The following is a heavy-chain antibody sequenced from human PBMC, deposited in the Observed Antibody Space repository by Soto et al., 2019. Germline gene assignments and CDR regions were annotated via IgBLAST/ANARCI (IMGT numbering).Heavy chain of an antibody. CDR1: GGSISGFY. CDR3: ARMTDYGDYDAFEI. V-gene: IGHV4-59*01. CDR2: IYYSGST. D-gene: IGHD4-17*01. Sequence: PSETLSLTCSVSGGSISGFYWSWIRQPPGKGLEWIGYIYYSGSTNYNPSLKSRVTISVDTPKNQFSLKVSSVTAADTAVYYCARMTDYGDYDAFEIWGQGTMVTVSS. J-gene: IGHJ3*02.